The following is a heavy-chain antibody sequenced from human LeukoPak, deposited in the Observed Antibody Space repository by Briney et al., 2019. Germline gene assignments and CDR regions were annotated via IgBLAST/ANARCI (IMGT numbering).Heavy chain of an antibody. D-gene: IGHD6-13*01. CDR1: GYSFTSYW. J-gene: IGHJ5*02. CDR2: IYPGGSDT. Sequence: GVSLQISSQGSGYSFTSYWIGWVRPMPGKGLEWMGIIYPGGSDTRYSPSFQGQVTISADKSISTAYLQWSSLKASDTAMYYCARQAAAAEPVFDRGGQGTLVTVSA. CDR3: ARQAAAAEPVFDR. V-gene: IGHV5-51*01.